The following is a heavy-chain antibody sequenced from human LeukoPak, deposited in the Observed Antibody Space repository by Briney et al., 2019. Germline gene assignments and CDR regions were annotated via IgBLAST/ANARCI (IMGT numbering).Heavy chain of an antibody. V-gene: IGHV3-48*03. CDR1: GFTFSSYE. CDR3: ARESDSSGWGYGMDV. CDR2: ISSSGITI. D-gene: IGHD6-19*01. J-gene: IGHJ6*02. Sequence: GGSLRLSCAASGFTFSSYEMNWVRQAPGKGLEWVSYISSSGITIYYADSVKGRFTISRDNAKNSLYLQMNSLRAEDAAVYYCARESDSSGWGYGMDVWGQGTTVTVSS.